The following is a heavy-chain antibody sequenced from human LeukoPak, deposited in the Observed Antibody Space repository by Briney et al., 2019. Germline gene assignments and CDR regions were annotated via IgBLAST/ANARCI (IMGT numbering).Heavy chain of an antibody. CDR3: ASDRARTFDY. CDR1: GFTFSTYS. CDR2: ISGSSSTI. J-gene: IGHJ4*02. V-gene: IGHV3-48*01. Sequence: PGGSLRLSCAASGFTFSTYSMHWLRQAPGKGLEWVSYISGSSSTIYYADSVKGRLNIYRDNDKHSLYAHMNSVRAEDTAVSYCASDRARTFDYWGQGTLVTVSS. D-gene: IGHD6-6*01.